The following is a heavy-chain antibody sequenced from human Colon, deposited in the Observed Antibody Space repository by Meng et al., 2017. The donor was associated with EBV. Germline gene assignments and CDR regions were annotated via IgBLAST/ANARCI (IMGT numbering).Heavy chain of an antibody. V-gene: IGHV4-30-4*01. Sequence: QVQLQESGPGLVKPSXILSLTCTVSGDSISGDNWWSWVRQPPGKGLEWIGYMDYRGSTFYNPSLKSRVTISVDTSKNQFSLKLSSVTAADTAVYFCARGELLWDYWGQGTLVTVSS. CDR2: MDYRGST. CDR3: ARGELLWDY. CDR1: GDSISGDNW. D-gene: IGHD2-2*01. J-gene: IGHJ4*02.